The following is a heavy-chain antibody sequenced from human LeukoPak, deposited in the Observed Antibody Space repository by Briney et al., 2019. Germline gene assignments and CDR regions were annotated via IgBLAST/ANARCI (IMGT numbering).Heavy chain of an antibody. CDR1: GDSVSSNSAA. V-gene: IGHV6-1*01. D-gene: IGHD3-22*01. J-gene: IGHJ4*02. CDR2: TYYRSKWYN. CDR3: ARAKDDSSGLGFDY. Sequence: SQTLSLTCAISGDSVSSNSAAWNWIRQSPSRGLEWLGRTYYRSKWYNDYAVSVKSRITINPDTSKNQSSLQLNSVTPEDTAVYYCARAKDDSSGLGFDYWGQGTLVTVSS.